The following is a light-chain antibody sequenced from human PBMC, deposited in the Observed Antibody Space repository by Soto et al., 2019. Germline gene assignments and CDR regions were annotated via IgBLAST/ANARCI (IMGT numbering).Light chain of an antibody. V-gene: IGLV2-14*01. CDR2: EVS. CDR3: SSYTGGNPSYV. J-gene: IGLJ1*01. Sequence: HSALAQPACVSGSPGHSITISCTGTSSDVGGYNHVSWYQHHPGKDPKPMIYEVSNRPSGVSNRFSGSKSGNTASLTVSGLPAEDEADYYCSSYTGGNPSYVFATGTKVTVI. CDR1: SSDVGGYNH.